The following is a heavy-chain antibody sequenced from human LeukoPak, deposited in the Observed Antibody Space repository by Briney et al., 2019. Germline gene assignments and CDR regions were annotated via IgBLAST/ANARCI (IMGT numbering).Heavy chain of an antibody. D-gene: IGHD6-13*01. Sequence: GGSLRLSCGASGFAFSSSTMSWVRQAPGKGLEWVSGISGTDDNTYYADSVKGRFTIFRDNSKDILYLYMSSLRAEDTAMYYCARQGDSSSWYESFFDYWGQGTLVTVSS. CDR1: GFAFSSST. CDR3: ARQGDSSSWYESFFDY. J-gene: IGHJ4*02. CDR2: ISGTDDNT. V-gene: IGHV3-23*01.